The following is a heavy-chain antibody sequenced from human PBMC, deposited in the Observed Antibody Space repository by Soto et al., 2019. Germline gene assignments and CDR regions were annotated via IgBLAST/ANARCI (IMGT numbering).Heavy chain of an antibody. V-gene: IGHV4-34*01. CDR3: ARGRGNDYSNPAGYYYYYYMDV. J-gene: IGHJ6*03. CDR2: INHSGST. CDR1: GGSFSGYY. D-gene: IGHD4-4*01. Sequence: SETLSLTCAVYGGSFSGYYWSWIRQPPGKGLEWIGEINHSGSTNYNPSLKSRVPISVDTSKNQFSLKLGSVTAADTAVYYCARGRGNDYSNPAGYYYYYYMDVWGKGTTVTVSS.